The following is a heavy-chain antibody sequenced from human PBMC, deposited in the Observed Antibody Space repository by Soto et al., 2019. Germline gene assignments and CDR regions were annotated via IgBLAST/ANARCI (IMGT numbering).Heavy chain of an antibody. J-gene: IGHJ6*02. CDR2: INHSGST. D-gene: IGHD2-15*01. V-gene: IGHV4-34*01. CDR1: GGSFSGYY. CDR3: VRGLRYSGMDV. Sequence: PSETLSLTCAVYGGSFSGYYWSWIRQPPGKGLEWIGEINHSGSTNYNPSLESRVTISIDTAKNRFSLNVTSVTAADTAVYYCVRGLRYSGMDVWGQGTTVTVSS.